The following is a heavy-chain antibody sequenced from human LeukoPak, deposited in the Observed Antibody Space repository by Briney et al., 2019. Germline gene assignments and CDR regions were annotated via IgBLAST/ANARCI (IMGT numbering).Heavy chain of an antibody. J-gene: IGHJ4*02. Sequence: ASVKVSCKASGYTFTNYALHWVRQAPGQRLEWMGWINAGNGDTKYSQKFQGRVTITRDTSATTAYMELSSLRSEDTAVYYCARGTVAGLWGQGTLVTVSS. D-gene: IGHD6-19*01. CDR1: GYTFTNYA. V-gene: IGHV1-3*01. CDR3: ARGTVAGL. CDR2: INAGNGDT.